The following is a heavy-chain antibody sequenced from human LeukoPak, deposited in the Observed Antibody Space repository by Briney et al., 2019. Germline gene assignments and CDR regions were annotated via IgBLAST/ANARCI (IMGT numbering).Heavy chain of an antibody. Sequence: SETLSLTCTASGGSISSYYWSWIRQPPGKGLEWIGYIYYSGSTNYNPSLKSRVTISVDTSKNQFPLKLSSVTAADTAVYYCAREQYSSSPFGYWGQGTLVTVSS. D-gene: IGHD6-6*01. J-gene: IGHJ4*02. CDR2: IYYSGST. V-gene: IGHV4-59*01. CDR3: AREQYSSSPFGY. CDR1: GGSISSYY.